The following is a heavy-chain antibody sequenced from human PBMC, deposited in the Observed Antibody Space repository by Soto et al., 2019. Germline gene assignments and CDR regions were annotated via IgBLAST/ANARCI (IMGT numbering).Heavy chain of an antibody. CDR2: ISGSGGST. J-gene: IGHJ6*03. CDR1: GFTFSSYA. Sequence: EVQLLESGGGLVQPGGSLRLSCAASGFTFSSYAMSWVRQAPGKGLEWVSAISGSGGSTYYADSVKGRFTISRDNSKTTLYLQMNSLRAEDTAVYYCAKAGVVPAARYYYYYYMDVWGKGTTVTVSS. CDR3: AKAGVVPAARYYYYYYMDV. V-gene: IGHV3-23*01. D-gene: IGHD2-2*01.